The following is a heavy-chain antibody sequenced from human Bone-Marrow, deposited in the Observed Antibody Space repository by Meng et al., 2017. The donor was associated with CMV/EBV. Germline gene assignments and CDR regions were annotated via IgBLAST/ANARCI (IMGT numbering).Heavy chain of an antibody. Sequence: SETLSLTRTVSGGSISSSDSYWGWIRQPPGKGLEWIASIYYGGNTYYNPSLKSRVTVSEDTSKNQFSLSLSSVTAADTAVYYCARTYGGNIDYWGQGTLVTVYS. CDR2: IYYGGNT. D-gene: IGHD4-23*01. CDR3: ARTYGGNIDY. CDR1: GGSISSSDSY. V-gene: IGHV4-39*07. J-gene: IGHJ4*02.